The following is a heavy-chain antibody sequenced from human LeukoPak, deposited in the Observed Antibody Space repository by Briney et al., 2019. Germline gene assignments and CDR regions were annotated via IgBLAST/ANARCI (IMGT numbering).Heavy chain of an antibody. J-gene: IGHJ4*02. CDR2: INHSGST. V-gene: IGHV4-34*01. CDR3: ARHVEF. Sequence: PSETLSLTCAVYGGSFSGYYWSWIRQPPGKGLEWIGEINHSGSTNYNPSLKSRVTISVDTSKNQFSLKLSSVTAADTAVYYCARHVEFWGQGTLVTVSS. D-gene: IGHD3-10*01. CDR1: GGSFSGYY.